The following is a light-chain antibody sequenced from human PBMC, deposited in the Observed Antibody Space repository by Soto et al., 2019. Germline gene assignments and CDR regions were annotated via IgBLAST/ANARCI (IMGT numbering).Light chain of an antibody. J-gene: IGKJ2*01. Sequence: EIVLTQSPGTLSLSPGERATLFCRASQSVSSSYLAWYQQKPGQAPRLLIYGASSRATGIPDRFSGSGSGTDFTLTISRLEVEDFAVYYCHQYGISPQTFGQGTNLEIK. CDR2: GAS. CDR3: HQYGISPQT. CDR1: QSVSSSY. V-gene: IGKV3-20*01.